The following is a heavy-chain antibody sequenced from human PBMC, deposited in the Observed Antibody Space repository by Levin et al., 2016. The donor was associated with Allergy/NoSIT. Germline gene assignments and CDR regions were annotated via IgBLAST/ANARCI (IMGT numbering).Heavy chain of an antibody. Sequence: VRQAPGKGLEWVAVIWYDGSNKYYADSVKGRFTISRDNSKNTLYLQMNSLRAEDTAVYYCARSHPGGYCSSTSCWPWGNYYYYGMDVWGQGTTVTVSS. D-gene: IGHD2-2*01. CDR2: IWYDGSNK. J-gene: IGHJ6*02. V-gene: IGHV3-33*01. CDR3: ARSHPGGYCSSTSCWPWGNYYYYGMDV.